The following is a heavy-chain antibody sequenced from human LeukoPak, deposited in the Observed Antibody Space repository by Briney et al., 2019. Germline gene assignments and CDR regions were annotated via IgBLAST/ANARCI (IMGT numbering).Heavy chain of an antibody. CDR1: GYIFTSYG. CDR3: ARRLAHGLDNWFDP. J-gene: IGHJ5*02. CDR2: ISAYNGNT. D-gene: IGHD4-17*01. V-gene: IGHV1-18*01. Sequence: ASVKVSCKASGYIFTSYGISWVRQAPGQGLEWMGWISAYNGNTNYAQKLQGRVTMTTDTSTSTAYMELRSLRSDDTAVYYCARRLAHGLDNWFDPWGQGTLVTVSS.